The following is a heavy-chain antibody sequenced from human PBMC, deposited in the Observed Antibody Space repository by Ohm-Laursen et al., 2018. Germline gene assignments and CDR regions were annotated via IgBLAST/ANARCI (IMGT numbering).Heavy chain of an antibody. D-gene: IGHD1-7*01. Sequence: SLRLSCTASGFTFSDYYMSWIRQAPGKRLEWLAYISSSGTTKYYADSVKGRFTISRDNANKSLYLQMNSLRAEDTAVYYCARRSITGTTEFDYWGQGTLVTVSS. J-gene: IGHJ4*02. CDR2: ISSSGTTK. CDR3: ARRSITGTTEFDY. CDR1: GFTFSDYY. V-gene: IGHV3-11*01.